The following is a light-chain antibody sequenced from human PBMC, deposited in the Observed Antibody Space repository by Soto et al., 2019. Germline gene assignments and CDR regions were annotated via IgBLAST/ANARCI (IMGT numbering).Light chain of an antibody. V-gene: IGLV2-14*01. Sequence: QSALTQPASVSGSPGQSINISCTGTSNDVGGYNYVSWYQQHPGKAPKLIIYDVSNRPSGVSNRFSGSKSGNTASLTISGLQAEDEADYYCSSYTSSSTYVVFGGGTKLTVL. CDR1: SNDVGGYNY. J-gene: IGLJ2*01. CDR2: DVS. CDR3: SSYTSSSTYVV.